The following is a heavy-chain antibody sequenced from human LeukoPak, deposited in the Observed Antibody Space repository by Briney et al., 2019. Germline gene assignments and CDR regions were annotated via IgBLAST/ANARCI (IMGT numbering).Heavy chain of an antibody. J-gene: IGHJ4*02. CDR1: GYRFTSDW. CDR2: NYPGDSDT. CDR3: ARHPFD. V-gene: IGHV5-51*01. Sequence: GESLKISCKASGYRFTSDWIAWVRQMPGKGLERMGINYPGDSDTRYSPSFQGQVTISADKSISTAYLQWSSLKASDTAIYYCARHPFDWGQGTLVTVSS.